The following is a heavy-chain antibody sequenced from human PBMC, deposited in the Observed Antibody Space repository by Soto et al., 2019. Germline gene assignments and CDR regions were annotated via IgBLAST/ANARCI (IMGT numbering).Heavy chain of an antibody. V-gene: IGHV4-59*08. CDR2: IYYSGST. CDR3: ARHGRGDYGDYEFDY. CDR1: GGSISSYY. J-gene: IGHJ4*02. D-gene: IGHD4-17*01. Sequence: QVQLQESGPGLVKPSETLSLTCTVSGGSISSYYWSWIRQPPGKGLEWIGCIYYSGSTNYNPSLTRRVTISVDTSKNQFSLKLSSVTAADTAVYYCARHGRGDYGDYEFDYWGQGTLVTVSS.